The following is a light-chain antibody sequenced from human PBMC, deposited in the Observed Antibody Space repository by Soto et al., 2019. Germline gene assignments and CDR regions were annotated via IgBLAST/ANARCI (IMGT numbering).Light chain of an antibody. Sequence: EIVMTQSPATLSVSPGERATLSCRASQSVSGHLAWYQQKPGQAPRILIYGASTRATDIPARFSGSGSGTEFTLTVSSLQSEDFAVYYCQHYDNWPHTFGQGTKLDIK. CDR3: QHYDNWPHT. CDR1: QSVSGH. CDR2: GAS. J-gene: IGKJ2*01. V-gene: IGKV3-15*01.